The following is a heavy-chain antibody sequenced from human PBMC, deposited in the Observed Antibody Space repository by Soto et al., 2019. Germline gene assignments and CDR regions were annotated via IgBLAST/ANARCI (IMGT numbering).Heavy chain of an antibody. Sequence: SLTCTVSGGSISSYYWSWIRQPAGKGLEWIGRIYTSGSTNYNPSLKSRVTMSVDTTKNQFSLKLNPVTAADTAVYYCAGDQLRVTIFGVVRPVYGMDVWGPGTTVTVSS. CDR1: GGSISSYY. CDR3: AGDQLRVTIFGVVRPVYGMDV. J-gene: IGHJ6*02. D-gene: IGHD3-3*01. V-gene: IGHV4-4*07. CDR2: IYTSGST.